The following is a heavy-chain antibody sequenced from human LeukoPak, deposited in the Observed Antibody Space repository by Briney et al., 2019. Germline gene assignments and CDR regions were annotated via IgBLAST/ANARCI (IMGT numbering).Heavy chain of an antibody. J-gene: IGHJ3*02. CDR3: TTGVDGYSYGSDAFDI. Sequence: GGSLRLSCAASGFTFSNAWISWVRQAPGKGLEWVGRIKSKTDGGTTDYAAPVKGRFTISRDDSKNTLYLQMNSLKTEDTAVYYCTTGVDGYSYGSDAFDIWGQGTMVTVSS. V-gene: IGHV3-15*01. CDR2: IKSKTDGGTT. CDR1: GFTFSNAW. D-gene: IGHD5-18*01.